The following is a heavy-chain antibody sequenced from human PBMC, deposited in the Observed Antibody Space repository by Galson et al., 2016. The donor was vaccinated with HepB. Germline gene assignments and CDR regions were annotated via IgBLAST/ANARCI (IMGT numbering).Heavy chain of an antibody. J-gene: IGHJ4*02. D-gene: IGHD2-2*01. CDR1: GFTFSIYD. Sequence: SLRLSCAASGFTFSIYDMSWVRQAPGKGLEWVSTISGSGSGGTTYYADSVQGRFTISRDNSKNTLYLQMSSLRAEDTAVYYCAKVRFCSSTWRHPYYFDYWGQGTLVAVSS. CDR2: ISGSGSGGTT. V-gene: IGHV3-23*01. CDR3: AKVRFCSSTWRHPYYFDY.